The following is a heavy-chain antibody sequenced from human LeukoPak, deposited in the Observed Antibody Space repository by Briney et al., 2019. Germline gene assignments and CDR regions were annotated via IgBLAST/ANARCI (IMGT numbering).Heavy chain of an antibody. CDR3: TRATGSFYGLGY. CDR1: GFTFSSYW. V-gene: IGHV3-74*01. D-gene: IGHD1-26*01. CDR2: INSDGSVT. Sequence: PGGSLRLSCAASGFTFSSYWMHWVRQAPGKGLLWVSRINSDGSVTTYADSVKGRFTISRDNAKNTLYLQMNSLRAKDTAVYYCTRATGSFYGLGYWGQGTLVTVSS. J-gene: IGHJ4*02.